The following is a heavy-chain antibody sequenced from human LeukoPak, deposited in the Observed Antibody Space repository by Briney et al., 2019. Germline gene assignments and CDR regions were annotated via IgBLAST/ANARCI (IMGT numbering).Heavy chain of an antibody. Sequence: PSETLSLTCSVSGGSINSGNYYWSWIRQPAGKGPEWIGRIDTSGTTSYNPSLKSRVTISVDTSKNQFSLKLRSVTAADTAVYYWARGGPGLWFAPGGREPLVTVPS. CDR1: GGSINSGNYY. V-gene: IGHV4-61*02. J-gene: IGHJ5*02. D-gene: IGHD1-26*01. CDR2: IDTSGTT. CDR3: ARGGPGLWFAP.